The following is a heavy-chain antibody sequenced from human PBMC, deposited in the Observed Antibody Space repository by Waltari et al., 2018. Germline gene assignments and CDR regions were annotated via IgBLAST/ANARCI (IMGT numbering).Heavy chain of an antibody. CDR3: AKDANLGELSYFDY. CDR1: GFTFNVYW. Sequence: EVQLVESGGGLVQPGGSLRLSCAASGFTFNVYWMHWVRQAPGKGLVWVSRIKTDGSTTMYADSVKGRFTISRDNSKNTLYLQMNSLRAEDTAVYYCAKDANLGELSYFDYWGQGTLVTVSS. J-gene: IGHJ4*02. V-gene: IGHV3-74*03. CDR2: IKTDGSTT. D-gene: IGHD3-16*02.